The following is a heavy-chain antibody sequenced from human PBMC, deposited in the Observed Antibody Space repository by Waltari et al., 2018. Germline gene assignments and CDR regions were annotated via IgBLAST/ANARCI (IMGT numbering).Heavy chain of an antibody. CDR3: ARDALSTIFGVVISPPEDV. CDR2: ISYDGSNK. J-gene: IGHJ6*04. D-gene: IGHD3-3*01. CDR1: GFTFSSYA. V-gene: IGHV3-30-3*01. Sequence: QVQLVESGGGVVQPGRSLRLSCAASGFTFSSYAIHCVRPAPGKGPEWVAVISYDGSNKYYADSVKGRFTISRDNSKNTLYLQMNSLRAEDTAVYYCARDALSTIFGVVISPPEDVWGKGTTVTISS.